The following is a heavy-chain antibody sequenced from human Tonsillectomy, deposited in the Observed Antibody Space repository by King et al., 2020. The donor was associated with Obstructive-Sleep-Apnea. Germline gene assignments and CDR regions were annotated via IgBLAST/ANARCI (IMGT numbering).Heavy chain of an antibody. CDR3: ARVNYGDNAAGRWYFEI. CDR2: IKEDGSEK. D-gene: IGHD3-10*01. J-gene: IGHJ2*01. CDR1: GFTLSHYC. Sequence: VQLVESGGALVRPGGSLRLSCAASGFTLSHYCMSWVRQAPGKGLEWVANIKEDGSEKYYVDSVKGRFTISRDNAKNSLYLQMNSLRVEDTAMYYCARVNYGDNAAGRWYFEIWGRGTLVTVSS. V-gene: IGHV3-7*01.